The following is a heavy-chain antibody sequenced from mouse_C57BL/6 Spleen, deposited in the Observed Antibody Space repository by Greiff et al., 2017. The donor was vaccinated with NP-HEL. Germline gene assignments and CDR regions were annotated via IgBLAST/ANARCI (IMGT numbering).Heavy chain of an antibody. CDR1: GYTFTDHT. V-gene: IGHV1-78*01. D-gene: IGHD2-1*01. J-gene: IGHJ2*01. CDR2: IYPRDGST. Sequence: VQLQESDAELVKPGASVKISCKVSGYTFTDHTIHWMKQRPEQGLEWIGYIYPRDGSTKYNEKFKGKATLTADKSSSTAYMQLNSLTSEDSAVYVCARDDYGNYVGDYWGQGTTLTVSS. CDR3: ARDDYGNYVGDY.